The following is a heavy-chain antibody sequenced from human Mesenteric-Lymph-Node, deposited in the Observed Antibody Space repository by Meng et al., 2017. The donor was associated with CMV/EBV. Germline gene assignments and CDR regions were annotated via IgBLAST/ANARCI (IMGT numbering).Heavy chain of an antibody. D-gene: IGHD5-24*01. J-gene: IGHJ3*02. CDR2: IHSGGNT. CDR3: ADGLSPHAFDI. CDR1: GLTVSSNY. V-gene: IGHV3-53*01. Sequence: GESLKISCAASGLTVSSNYMTWVRQTPGKGLEWVSAIHSGGNTYYPDSVKGRFTISRDNSKNTVYLQMNSLRAEDTAVYYCADGLSPHAFDIWGQGTMVTVSS.